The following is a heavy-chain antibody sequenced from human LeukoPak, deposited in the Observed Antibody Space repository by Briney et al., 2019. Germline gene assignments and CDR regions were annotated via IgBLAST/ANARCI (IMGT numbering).Heavy chain of an antibody. Sequence: SETLSLTCTVSGGAISTSRYYWGWIRQPPGKGLEWIGSMFYNGNANYNPSLKSRVTISVDTSKNQFSLKLSSVTAADTAVYYCARSSGTYIPFDYWGQGTLVTVSS. CDR1: GGAISTSRYY. J-gene: IGHJ4*02. V-gene: IGHV4-39*07. CDR3: ARSSGTYIPFDY. D-gene: IGHD1-26*01. CDR2: MFYNGNA.